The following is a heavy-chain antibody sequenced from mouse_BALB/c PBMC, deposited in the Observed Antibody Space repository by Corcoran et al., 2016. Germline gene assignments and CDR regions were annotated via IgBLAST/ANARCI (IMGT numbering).Heavy chain of an antibody. V-gene: IGHV1S136*01. Sequence: EVQLQQSGPELVKPGASVKMSCKASGYTFTSYVMRWVKQKPGKGLEWLGYINTYNDGTKYNEKFKGKSTLTSDKSSSTAYMELSSLTSEDFAVYYCARVIKITTAWFAYWGQGTLVTVSA. D-gene: IGHD1-2*01. J-gene: IGHJ3*01. CDR1: GYTFTSYV. CDR2: INTYNDGT. CDR3: ARVIKITTAWFAY.